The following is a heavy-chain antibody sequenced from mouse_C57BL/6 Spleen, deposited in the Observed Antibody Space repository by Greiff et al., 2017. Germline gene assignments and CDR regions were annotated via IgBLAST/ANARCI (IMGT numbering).Heavy chain of an antibody. CDR1: GYTFTDYY. V-gene: IGHV1-76*01. CDR3: ARRGYGSSYRYFDV. D-gene: IGHD1-1*01. Sequence: VQLQQSGAELVRPGASVKLSCKASGYTFTDYYINWVKQRPGQGLEWIARIYPGSGNTYYNEKFKGKATLTAEKSSSTAYMQLSSLTSEDSAVYFCARRGYGSSYRYFDVWGTGTTVTVSS. CDR2: IYPGSGNT. J-gene: IGHJ1*03.